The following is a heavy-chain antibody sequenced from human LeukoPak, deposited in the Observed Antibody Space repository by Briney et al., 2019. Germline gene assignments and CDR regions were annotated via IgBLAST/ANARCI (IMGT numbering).Heavy chain of an antibody. J-gene: IGHJ4*02. D-gene: IGHD1-14*01. Sequence: GGSLRLSCAASGFTFDDYGMSWVRQAPGKGLEWVSTISNSDDSTYYADSVKGRFTISRDNSENTLYLQMNSLRAEDTAVYYCAKATGYLLWGQGTLVTVSS. CDR2: ISNSDDST. CDR1: GFTFDDYG. V-gene: IGHV3-23*01. CDR3: AKATGYLL.